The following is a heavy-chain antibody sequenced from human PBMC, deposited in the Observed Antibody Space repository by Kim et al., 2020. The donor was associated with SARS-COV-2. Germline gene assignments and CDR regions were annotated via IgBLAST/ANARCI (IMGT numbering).Heavy chain of an antibody. J-gene: IGHJ5*02. Sequence: RKFQGRVTITADESTSTAYMELSSLRSEDTAVYYCAGVTPGGFARNWFDPWGQGTLVTVSS. CDR3: AGVTPGGFARNWFDP. D-gene: IGHD3-16*01. V-gene: IGHV1-69*01.